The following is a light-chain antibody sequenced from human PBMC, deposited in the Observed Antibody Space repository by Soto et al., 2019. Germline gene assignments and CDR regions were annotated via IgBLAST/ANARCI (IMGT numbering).Light chain of an antibody. V-gene: IGKV3-15*01. Sequence: EILMTQSPVILSVSPGERATLSCRASQSISNNLAWYQQKLGQAPRLLIHAASTRATGIPARFSGSGSGTEFTLTISSLQSEDFAVYYCQQYNNWWTFGQGTKVEIK. CDR1: QSISNN. J-gene: IGKJ1*01. CDR2: AAS. CDR3: QQYNNWWT.